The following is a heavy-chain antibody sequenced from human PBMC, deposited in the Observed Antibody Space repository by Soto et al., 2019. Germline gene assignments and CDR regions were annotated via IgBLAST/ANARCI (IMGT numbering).Heavy chain of an antibody. V-gene: IGHV4-34*01. D-gene: IGHD2-2*01. CDR3: ASKIVVVPAASANWFDP. CDR1: GGSFSGYY. CDR2: INHSGST. J-gene: IGHJ5*02. Sequence: SETLSLTCAVYGGSFSGYYCSWIRQPPGKGLEWIGEINHSGSTNYNPSLKSRVTISVDTSKNQFSLKLSSVTAADTAVYYCASKIVVVPAASANWFDPWGQGSLVTVSS.